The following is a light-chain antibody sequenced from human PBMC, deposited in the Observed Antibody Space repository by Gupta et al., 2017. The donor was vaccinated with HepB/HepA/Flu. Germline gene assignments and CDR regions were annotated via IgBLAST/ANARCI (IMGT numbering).Light chain of an antibody. V-gene: IGLV1-44*01. CDR2: SNN. J-gene: IGLJ2*01. Sequence: QSVLTQPPSASGTPGQRVTISCSGSSSNIGSNTVNWYQQLPGTAPKLLIYSNNQRPSGVPDRFSGSKSGTSASLDISGLQSEDEADYYWAAWNDSLNGVVFGGGTKLTV. CDR3: AAWNDSLNGVV. CDR1: SSNIGSNT.